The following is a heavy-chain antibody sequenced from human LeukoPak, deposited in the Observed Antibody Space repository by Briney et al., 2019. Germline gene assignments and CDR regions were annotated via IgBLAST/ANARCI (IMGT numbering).Heavy chain of an antibody. CDR3: AREVYSSGLEY. Sequence: SETLSLTCTVSGGSISSYYWSWIRQPPGKGLEWIGYIYYSGSTNYNPSLESRVTISVDTSKNQFSLKLSSVTAADTAVYYCAREVYSSGLEYWGQGTLVTVSS. V-gene: IGHV4-59*01. D-gene: IGHD6-19*01. J-gene: IGHJ4*02. CDR2: IYYSGST. CDR1: GGSISSYY.